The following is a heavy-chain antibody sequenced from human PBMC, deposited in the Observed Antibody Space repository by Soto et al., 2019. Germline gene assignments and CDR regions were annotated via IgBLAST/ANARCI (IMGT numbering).Heavy chain of an antibody. D-gene: IGHD4-17*01. CDR1: GYTFTSYA. V-gene: IGHV1-3*01. CDR2: IHAGNGNT. CDR3: ARAISSVTTFYFDL. J-gene: IGHJ2*01. Sequence: QVQLVQSGAEVKKPGASVKVSCKASGYTFTSYAMHWVRQAPGQRLEWMGWIHAGNGNTKYSQKFQGRGTVTRDTSASTAYMELSSLRSEDTAVYYCARAISSVTTFYFDLWGRGTLFTVSS.